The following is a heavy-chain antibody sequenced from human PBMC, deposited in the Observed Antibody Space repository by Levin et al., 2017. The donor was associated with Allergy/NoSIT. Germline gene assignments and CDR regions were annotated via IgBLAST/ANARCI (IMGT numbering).Heavy chain of an antibody. CDR2: INPSGGST. CDR1: GYTFTSYY. J-gene: IGHJ4*02. CDR3: ARGADRSGWYSYFDY. Sequence: ASVKVSCKASGYTFTSYYIHWVRQAPGQGLEWMGIINPSGGSTSYAQKFQGRVTMTRDTSTSTVSMELSSLRSEDTAVYYCARGADRSGWYSYFDYWGQGTLVTVSS. D-gene: IGHD6-19*01. V-gene: IGHV1-46*01.